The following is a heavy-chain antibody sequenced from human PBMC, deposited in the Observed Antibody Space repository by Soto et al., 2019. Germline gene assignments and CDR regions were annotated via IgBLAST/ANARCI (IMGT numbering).Heavy chain of an antibody. CDR3: ASTPRGTSPFDY. D-gene: IGHD2-2*01. J-gene: IGHJ4*02. CDR2: IDPSDSYT. V-gene: IGHV5-10-1*01. Sequence: GESLKISCKGSGYSFTSYWISWVRQMPGKGLEWMGRIDPSDSYTNYSPSFQGHVTISADKSISTAYLQWSSLKASDTAMYYCASTPRGTSPFDYWGQGTLVTVS. CDR1: GYSFTSYW.